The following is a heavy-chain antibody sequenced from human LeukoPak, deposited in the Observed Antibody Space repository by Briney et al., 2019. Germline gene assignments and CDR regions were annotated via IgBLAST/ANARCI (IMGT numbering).Heavy chain of an antibody. Sequence: SETLSLTCTVSGGSISSYYWSWIRQPAGKGLEWIGRIYTSGSTNYNPSLKSRVTISVDTSKNQFSLKLSSVTAADTAVYYCATQGRSTQVFQVWGQGTLVTVSS. D-gene: IGHD2-8*01. V-gene: IGHV4-4*07. CDR2: IYTSGST. CDR3: ATQGRSTQVFQV. J-gene: IGHJ4*02. CDR1: GGSISSYY.